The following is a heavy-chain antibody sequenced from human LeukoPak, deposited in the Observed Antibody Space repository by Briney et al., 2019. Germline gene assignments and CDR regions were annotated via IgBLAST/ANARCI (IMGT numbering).Heavy chain of an antibody. D-gene: IGHD3-10*01. CDR3: STGSGHAFDI. Sequence: PGGSLRLSCAASGFTFSSYWMHWVRQVPGKGLVWVSRINSDGSSTSYADSVKGRSTISRDNAKNTLYVQMNSLGAEDTAVYYCSTGSGHAFDIWGRGTMVTVSS. CDR2: INSDGSST. V-gene: IGHV3-74*01. J-gene: IGHJ3*02. CDR1: GFTFSSYW.